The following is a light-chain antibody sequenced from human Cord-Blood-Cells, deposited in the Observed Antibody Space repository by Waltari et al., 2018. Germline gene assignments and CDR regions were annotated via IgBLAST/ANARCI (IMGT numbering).Light chain of an antibody. CDR1: QSVLYSSNNKNH. CDR2: WAS. Sequence: DIVMTQSPDSLAVSLGERATINCKSSQSVLYSSNNKNHLAWYQQKPGQPPKLLIYWASTRESGVPDRCSGSGSGTDFTLTISSLQAEDVAVYYCQQYYSTPYTFGQGTKVEIK. J-gene: IGKJ2*01. CDR3: QQYYSTPYT. V-gene: IGKV4-1*01.